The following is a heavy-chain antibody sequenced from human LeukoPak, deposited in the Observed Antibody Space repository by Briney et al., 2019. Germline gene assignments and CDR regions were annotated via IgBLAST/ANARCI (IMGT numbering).Heavy chain of an antibody. CDR3: ARAVNWNADNWFDP. CDR1: GFTFSSYS. D-gene: IGHD1-1*01. V-gene: IGHV3-21*01. CDR2: ISSSSSYI. Sequence: PGGSLRLSCAASGFTFSSYSMNWVRQAPGKGLEWVSSISSSSSYIYYADSVKGRFTISRDNAKNSLYLQMNSLRAEDTAVYYCARAVNWNADNWFDPWGQGTLVTVSS. J-gene: IGHJ5*02.